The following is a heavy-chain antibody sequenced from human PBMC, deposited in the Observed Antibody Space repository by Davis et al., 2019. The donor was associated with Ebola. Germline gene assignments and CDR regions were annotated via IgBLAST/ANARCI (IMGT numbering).Heavy chain of an antibody. D-gene: IGHD1-26*01. Sequence: GESLKISCKGSGYSFTSYWIGWVRQMPGKGLEWMGIIYPGDSDTRYSPSFQGHITISADKSISTAYLQWSSLKASDTAVYYCARLGKSGSHYLSSDYWGQGTLVTVSS. J-gene: IGHJ4*02. CDR1: GYSFTSYW. V-gene: IGHV5-51*01. CDR3: ARLGKSGSHYLSSDY. CDR2: IYPGDSDT.